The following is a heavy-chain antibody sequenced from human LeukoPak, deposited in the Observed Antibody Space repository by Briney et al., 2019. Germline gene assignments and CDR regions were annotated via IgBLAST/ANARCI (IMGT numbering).Heavy chain of an antibody. Sequence: PGGSLRLSCAASGFTFSSYGMHWVRQAPGKGLEWVAVISYDGSNKYYADSVKGRFTISRDNSKNTLYLQMNSLRAEDTAVYYCARESTTPYCSGGSCYFGSAYYFDYWGQGTLVTVSS. J-gene: IGHJ4*02. CDR3: ARESTTPYCSGGSCYFGSAYYFDY. D-gene: IGHD2-15*01. V-gene: IGHV3-30*19. CDR2: ISYDGSNK. CDR1: GFTFSSYG.